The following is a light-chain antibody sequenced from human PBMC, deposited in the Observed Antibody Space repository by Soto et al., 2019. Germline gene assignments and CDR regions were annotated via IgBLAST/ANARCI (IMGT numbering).Light chain of an antibody. Sequence: SVLTQPPSVSGAPGQRVTISCTGSSPNIGAGYDVHWYQQLPGTAPKLLIYANTNRPSGVPDRFSGSKSGTSASLAITGLRAEDEADYYCQSYDSSLSGYVFGTGTKVTVL. J-gene: IGLJ1*01. CDR3: QSYDSSLSGYV. CDR1: SPNIGAGYD. CDR2: ANT. V-gene: IGLV1-40*01.